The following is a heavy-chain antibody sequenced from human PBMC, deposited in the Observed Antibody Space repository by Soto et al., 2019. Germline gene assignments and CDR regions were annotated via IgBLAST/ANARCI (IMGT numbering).Heavy chain of an antibody. V-gene: IGHV4-59*01. CDR2: IYSTGST. Sequence: SETLSLACTVSGGSISNYYWSWIRHPPGQGLDWIGYIYSTGSTDYNPSLKSRGTISVRTSKNQFSLVPTSVTAAPPPVYSCARMLRFGAPTFDPLGQGPLVTLSS. CDR1: GGSISNYY. J-gene: IGHJ5*02. CDR3: ARMLRFGAPTFDP. D-gene: IGHD3-10*01.